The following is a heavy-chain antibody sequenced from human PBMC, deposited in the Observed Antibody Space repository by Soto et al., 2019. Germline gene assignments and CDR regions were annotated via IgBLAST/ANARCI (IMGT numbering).Heavy chain of an antibody. CDR3: ASGEGLHEGYYYYYGMDV. Sequence: QVQLVQSGAEVKKPGSSVKVSCKASGGTFSSYAISWVRQAPGQGLEWMGGIIPIFGTANYAQKFQGRVTITADESTSTAYMELSSLRSEDTAVYYCASGEGLHEGYYYYYGMDVWGQGTTVTVSS. CDR2: IIPIFGTA. CDR1: GGTFSSYA. V-gene: IGHV1-69*01. D-gene: IGHD5-12*01. J-gene: IGHJ6*02.